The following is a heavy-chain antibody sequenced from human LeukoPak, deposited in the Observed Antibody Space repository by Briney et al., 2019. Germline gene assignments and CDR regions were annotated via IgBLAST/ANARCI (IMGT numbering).Heavy chain of an antibody. CDR1: GFTFSNYA. Sequence: GVSLRLSCVASGFTFSNYAMSWVREAPGKGLEWVSGISGSGGSPYYADSVKGRFTISRDNSKNTLYLQMNSLRAEDTAVYYCAKVTSGGSCYQSDYWGQGTLVTVSS. CDR3: AKVTSGGSCYQSDY. CDR2: ISGSGGSP. V-gene: IGHV3-23*01. J-gene: IGHJ4*02. D-gene: IGHD2-15*01.